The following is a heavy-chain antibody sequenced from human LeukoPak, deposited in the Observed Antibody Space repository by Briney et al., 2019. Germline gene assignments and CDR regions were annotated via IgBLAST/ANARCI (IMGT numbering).Heavy chain of an antibody. CDR3: ARSGAFNYGMDV. V-gene: IGHV3-53*01. Sequence: GGSLRLSCAASGFTVSSNYMSWVRQAPGKGLEWVSVIYSGGSTYYADSVKGRFTISRDNSKNSLYLQRNSLRAEDTAVYYCARSGAFNYGMDVWGQGTTVTVSS. D-gene: IGHD1-26*01. J-gene: IGHJ6*02. CDR2: IYSGGST. CDR1: GFTVSSNY.